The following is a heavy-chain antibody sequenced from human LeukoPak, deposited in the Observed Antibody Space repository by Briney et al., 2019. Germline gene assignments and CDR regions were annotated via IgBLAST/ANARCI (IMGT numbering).Heavy chain of an antibody. D-gene: IGHD3-22*01. CDR1: GSSISSYY. CDR2: IYYSGST. Sequence: SQTLSLTCTVSGSSISSYYWSWIRQPPGKGLEWIGYIYYSGSTNYNPSLKSRVTISVDTSKNQFSLKLSSVTAADTAVYYCARAPYDSGGYYDYYFDYWGQGTLVTVSS. V-gene: IGHV4-59*08. CDR3: ARAPYDSGGYYDYYFDY. J-gene: IGHJ4*02.